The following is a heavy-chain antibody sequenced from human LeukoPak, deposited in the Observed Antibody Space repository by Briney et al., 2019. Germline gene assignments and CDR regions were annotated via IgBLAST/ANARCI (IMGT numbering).Heavy chain of an antibody. CDR3: ARGLSDIVVVPAAEFGDQGNFFGY. V-gene: IGHV4-34*01. J-gene: IGHJ4*02. Sequence: SPSETLSLTCAVYGGSFSGYYWSWIRQPPGKGLEWIGEINHSGSTNYNPSLKSRVTISVDTSKNQFSLKLSSVTAADTAVYYCARGLSDIVVVPAAEFGDQGNFFGYWGQGTLVTVSS. CDR1: GGSFSGYY. CDR2: INHSGST. D-gene: IGHD2-2*01.